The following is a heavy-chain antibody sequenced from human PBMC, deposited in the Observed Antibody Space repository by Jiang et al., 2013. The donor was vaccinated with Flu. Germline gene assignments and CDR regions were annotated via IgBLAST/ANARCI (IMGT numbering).Heavy chain of an antibody. Sequence: GSGLVKPSETLSLTCTVSGGSISSSSYYWGWIRQPPGKGLEWIGSIYYSGSTYYNPSLKSRVTISVDTSKNQFSLKLSSVTAADTAVYYCARQDQLGMDAWGQGTTVTVSS. D-gene: IGHD2-2*01. J-gene: IGHJ6*02. CDR3: ARQDQLGMDA. V-gene: IGHV4-39*01. CDR1: GGSISSSSYY. CDR2: IYYSGST.